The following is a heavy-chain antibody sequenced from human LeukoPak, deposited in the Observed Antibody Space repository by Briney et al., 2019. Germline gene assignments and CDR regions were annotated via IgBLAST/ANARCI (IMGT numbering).Heavy chain of an antibody. CDR1: RFTFRSYA. D-gene: IGHD3-3*01. Sequence: GGSLRLFCAASRFTFRSYAMHWVRQSPGKGLGCVLVFSSNGVSTYYANSVEDRFTISRDNAKNTLYLQMGSLTADDLAVYYCVTGVLRFFEWFPHYHMDVWGKGTTVTVSS. CDR3: VTGVLRFFEWFPHYHMDV. J-gene: IGHJ6*03. CDR2: FSSNGVST. V-gene: IGHV3-64*01.